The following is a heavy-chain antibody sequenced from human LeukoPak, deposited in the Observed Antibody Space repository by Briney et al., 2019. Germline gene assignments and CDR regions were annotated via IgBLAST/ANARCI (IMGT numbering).Heavy chain of an antibody. V-gene: IGHV1-3*01. CDR1: GYTFTSYA. D-gene: IGHD1-26*01. Sequence: ASVKVSCKASGYTFTSYAMHWVRQAPGQRLEWMGWINAGNGNTKYSQKFQGRVTITRDTSAGTAYMELSSLRSEDTAVYYCARGFWLGGSYYGAVDYWGQGTLVTVSS. J-gene: IGHJ4*02. CDR3: ARGFWLGGSYYGAVDY. CDR2: INAGNGNT.